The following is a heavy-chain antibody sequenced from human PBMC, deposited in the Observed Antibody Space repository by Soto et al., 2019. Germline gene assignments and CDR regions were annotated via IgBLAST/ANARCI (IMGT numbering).Heavy chain of an antibody. CDR1: GYAFTIYG. CDR2: ISPYNGNT. CDR3: AREDGYCSGGSCHSGGWLEP. V-gene: IGHV1-18*01. D-gene: IGHD2-15*01. Sequence: GASVKVSWKTSGYAFTIYGVSWVRQAPGQGLEWMGWISPYNGNTNYAQRLQGRVTLTTDTSTNTAYMELRSLRSDDTALYYCAREDGYCSGGSCHSGGWLEPWGQGTLVTVSS. J-gene: IGHJ5*02.